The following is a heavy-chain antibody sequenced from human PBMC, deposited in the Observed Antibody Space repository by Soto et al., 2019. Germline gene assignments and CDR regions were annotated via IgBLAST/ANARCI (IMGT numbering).Heavy chain of an antibody. D-gene: IGHD3-9*01. CDR3: ARLYDILTGFPWGMDV. V-gene: IGHV5-51*01. CDR2: IYPGDSDT. Sequence: GESLKISCKGSGYSFTSYWIGWVRQMPGKGLEWMGIIYPGDSDTRYSPSFQGQVTISADKSISTAYLQWSSLKASDTAMYYCARLYDILTGFPWGMDVWGQGTTVTVSS. CDR1: GYSFTSYW. J-gene: IGHJ6*02.